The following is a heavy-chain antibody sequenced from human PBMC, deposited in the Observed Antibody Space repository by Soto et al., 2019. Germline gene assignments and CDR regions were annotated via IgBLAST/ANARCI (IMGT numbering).Heavy chain of an antibody. CDR1: GGSVSSGSYY. V-gene: IGHV4-61*01. D-gene: IGHD5-12*01. J-gene: IGHJ4*02. Sequence: PSETLSLTCTVSGGSVSSGSYYWSWIRQPPGKGLEWIGYIYYSGSTNYNPSLKRRVTISVDTSKNQFSLKLSSVTAADTAVYYCARGDGYNFANDYWGQGTLVTVSS. CDR3: ARGDGYNFANDY. CDR2: IYYSGST.